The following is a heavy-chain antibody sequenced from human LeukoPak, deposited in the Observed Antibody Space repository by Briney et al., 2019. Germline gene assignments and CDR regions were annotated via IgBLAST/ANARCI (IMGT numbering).Heavy chain of an antibody. J-gene: IGHJ5*02. V-gene: IGHV4-34*01. D-gene: IGHD2-2*01. CDR1: GGSFSGYY. CDR2: INHSGST. Sequence: SETLSLTCAVDGGSFSGYYWSWIRQPPGKGLEWIGEINHSGSTNYNPSLKSRVTISVDTSKNQFSLKLSSVTAADTAVYYCARKSRFCSSTSCYYWFDPWGQGTLVTVSS. CDR3: ARKSRFCSSTSCYYWFDP.